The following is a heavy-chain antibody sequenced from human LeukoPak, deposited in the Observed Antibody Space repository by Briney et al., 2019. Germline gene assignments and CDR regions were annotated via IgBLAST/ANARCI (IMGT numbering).Heavy chain of an antibody. J-gene: IGHJ5*02. CDR2: IHYSGIT. CDR3: ARTKYYYDSSDFFFFDP. CDR1: GASISGSTHY. Sequence: PSETLSLTCAVSGASISGSTHYWGWIRQPPGMGLEWIGSIHYSGITNHNPSLKSRDTISVDTSKNHFSLKLSSVTAADTAVYYCARTKYYYDSSDFFFFDPWGQRVLVTVSS. V-gene: IGHV4-39*02. D-gene: IGHD3-22*01.